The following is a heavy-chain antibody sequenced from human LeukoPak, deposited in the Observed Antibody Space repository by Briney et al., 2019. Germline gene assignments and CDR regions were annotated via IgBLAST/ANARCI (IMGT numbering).Heavy chain of an antibody. CDR2: IYSGGST. V-gene: IGHV3-66*01. CDR1: GFTVSSNY. J-gene: IGHJ6*03. CDR3: ASSLRDYYYYYMDV. Sequence: GGSLRLSCAASGFTVSSNYMSWVRQAPGKGLEWVSIIYSGGSTYYADSVKGRFTISRDNSKSTLYLQMNSLRAEHTAVYYCASSLRDYYYYYMDVWGKGTTVTVSS.